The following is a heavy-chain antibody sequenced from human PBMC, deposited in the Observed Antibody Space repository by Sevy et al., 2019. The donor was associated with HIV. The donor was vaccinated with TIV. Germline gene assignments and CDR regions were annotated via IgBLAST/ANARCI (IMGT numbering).Heavy chain of an antibody. CDR2: IKSKTDGGTT. CDR1: GFTFSNAW. Sequence: GGSLRRSCAASGFTFSNAWMSWVRQAPGKGLEWVGRIKSKTDGGTTDYAAPGKGRFTISRDDSKNTLYLQMNSLKTEDTAVYYCTTDVSSGYYYGYYYYGMDVWGQGTTVTVSS. CDR3: TTDVSSGYYYGYYYYGMDV. D-gene: IGHD3-22*01. J-gene: IGHJ6*02. V-gene: IGHV3-15*01.